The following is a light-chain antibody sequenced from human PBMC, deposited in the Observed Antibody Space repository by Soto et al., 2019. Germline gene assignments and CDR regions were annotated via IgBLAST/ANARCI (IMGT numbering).Light chain of an antibody. J-gene: IGKJ1*01. Sequence: EIVMTQSPATLSVSPGDRVTLSCRASQSVSSYLAWYQQKPGQAPRLLIYGASTRATGIPARFSGGGSETEFTLTISSLQSEDFAVYYCQQYHNWPPRTFGQGTKVEIK. CDR1: QSVSSY. CDR3: QQYHNWPPRT. CDR2: GAS. V-gene: IGKV3-15*01.